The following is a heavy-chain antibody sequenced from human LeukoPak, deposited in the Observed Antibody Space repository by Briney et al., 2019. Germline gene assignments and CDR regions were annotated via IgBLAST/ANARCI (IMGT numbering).Heavy chain of an antibody. Sequence: GGSLRLSCGASGFIFSSSWMTGVRQAPGKGLEGVANIKRDGSEQYYVDSVKGRFTISRDNAKNSPFLQMSSLRAEDTAVYYCARDVSEYPYPEVTLDYWGQGTLVTVSS. CDR2: IKRDGSEQ. J-gene: IGHJ4*02. D-gene: IGHD2-15*01. V-gene: IGHV3-7*01. CDR3: ARDVSEYPYPEVTLDY. CDR1: GFIFSSSW.